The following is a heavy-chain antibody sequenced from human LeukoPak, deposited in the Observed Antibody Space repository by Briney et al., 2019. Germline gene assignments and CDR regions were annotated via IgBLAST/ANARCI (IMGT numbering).Heavy chain of an antibody. CDR3: ASAGDDFHYFDY. V-gene: IGHV4-59*08. J-gene: IGHJ4*01. D-gene: IGHD3-16*01. CDR1: GDSISSYY. Sequence: SETLSLTCTVSGDSISSYYWSWIRQPPGKGLEWIGYIYYSGSTYYNPSLKSRVTISVDTSKNQFSLKLSSVTAADTAVYYCASAGDDFHYFDYWGHGTLVTVSS. CDR2: IYYSGST.